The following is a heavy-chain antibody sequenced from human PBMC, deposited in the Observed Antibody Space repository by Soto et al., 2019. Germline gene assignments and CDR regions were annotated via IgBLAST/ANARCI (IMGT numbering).Heavy chain of an antibody. Sequence: ASVKVSCKVSGYTLTELSMHWVRQAPGKGLEWMGGFDPEDGETIYAQKFQGRVTMTEDTSTDTAYMELSSLRSEDTAVYYCETGGARFLECFLLDYWGQGTLVTVSS. J-gene: IGHJ4*02. CDR2: FDPEDGET. CDR3: ETGGARFLECFLLDY. V-gene: IGHV1-24*01. D-gene: IGHD3-3*01. CDR1: GYTLTELS.